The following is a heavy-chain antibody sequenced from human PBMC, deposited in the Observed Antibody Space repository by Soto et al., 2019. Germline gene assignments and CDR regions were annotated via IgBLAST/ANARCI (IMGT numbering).Heavy chain of an antibody. Sequence: SETLSLTCTVSGGSMSSHYWTWLRQPPGKGLEWIGYISYSGSTYYNPSLKSRVTVSADTSRNQFSLKLSSVIAADTAVYYCARADPDASVGYWGQGTLVTVSS. J-gene: IGHJ4*02. CDR3: ARADPDASVGY. CDR2: ISYSGST. CDR1: GGSMSSHY. D-gene: IGHD3-16*01. V-gene: IGHV4-59*11.